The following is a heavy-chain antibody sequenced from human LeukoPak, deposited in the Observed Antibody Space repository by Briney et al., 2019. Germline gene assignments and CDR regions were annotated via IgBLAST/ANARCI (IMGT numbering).Heavy chain of an antibody. CDR1: GFTLSNYG. D-gene: IGHD3-9*01. CDR3: ARGDVLRYFDWLPRTTELFDY. J-gene: IGHJ4*02. CDR2: ISYDGSNK. Sequence: PGGSLRLSCAASGFTLSNYGMHWVRQAPGKGLEWVAVISYDGSNKYYADSVKGRFTISRDNSRNTLYLQMNSLRAEDTAVYYCARGDVLRYFDWLPRTTELFDYWGQGTLVTVSS. V-gene: IGHV3-30*03.